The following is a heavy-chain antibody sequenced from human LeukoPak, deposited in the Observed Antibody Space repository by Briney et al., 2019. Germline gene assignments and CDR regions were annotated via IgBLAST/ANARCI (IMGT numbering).Heavy chain of an antibody. CDR3: ARVLVRGELGIDY. Sequence: SVKVSCKASGCTFSSYAISWVRQAPGQGLEWMGRIIPILGIANYAQKFQGRVTITADKSTSTAYMELSSLRSEDTAVYYCARVLVRGELGIDYWGQGTLVTVSS. D-gene: IGHD1-26*01. V-gene: IGHV1-69*04. CDR2: IIPILGIA. CDR1: GCTFSSYA. J-gene: IGHJ4*02.